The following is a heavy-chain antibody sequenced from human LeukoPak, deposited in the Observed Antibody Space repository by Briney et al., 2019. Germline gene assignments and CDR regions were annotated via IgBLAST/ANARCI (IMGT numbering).Heavy chain of an antibody. CDR2: LSYTGKT. V-gene: IGHV4-59*02. D-gene: IGHD2/OR15-2a*01. J-gene: IGHJ4*02. CDR3: SEGYFEPFDY. CDR1: GVSVSTSH. Sequence: SETLSLTCNVSGVSVSTSHWNWIRQRPGKGLEWIGCLSYTGKTDYNPSLKSRVSISLGSSNNHFSLKLTSVTAADTAVYYCSEGYFEPFDYWGQGILVTVSS.